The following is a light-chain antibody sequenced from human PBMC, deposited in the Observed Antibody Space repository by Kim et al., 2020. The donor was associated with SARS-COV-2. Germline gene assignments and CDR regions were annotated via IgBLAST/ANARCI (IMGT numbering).Light chain of an antibody. V-gene: IGKV1-27*01. Sequence: SASVGDRVTITCRARQDISNFLAWYQQKPGKGPKLLIYTASALQSGVPSRFSGSGSGTDFTLTISSLQAEDVATYYCQEYKDAPLTIGGGTKLEIK. CDR3: QEYKDAPLT. J-gene: IGKJ4*01. CDR2: TAS. CDR1: QDISNF.